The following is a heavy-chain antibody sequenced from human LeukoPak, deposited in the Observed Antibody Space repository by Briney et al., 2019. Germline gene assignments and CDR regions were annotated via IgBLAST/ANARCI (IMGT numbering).Heavy chain of an antibody. CDR1: GFTFSSYE. CDR2: ISSSGSTI. D-gene: IGHD2-2*01. CDR3: AVVVVPAAALVPDAFDI. J-gene: IGHJ3*02. V-gene: IGHV3-48*03. Sequence: GGSLRLSCAASGFTFSSYEMNWVRQAPGKGLEGVSYISSSGSTIYYADSVKGRFTISRDNAKNSLYLQMNSLRAEDTAVYYCAVVVVPAAALVPDAFDIWGQGTMVPVSS.